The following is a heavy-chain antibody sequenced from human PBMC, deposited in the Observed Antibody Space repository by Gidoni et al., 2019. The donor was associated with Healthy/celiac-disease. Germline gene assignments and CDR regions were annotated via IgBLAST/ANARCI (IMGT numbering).Heavy chain of an antibody. CDR1: GFTFRSYW. CDR3: ARMTTVTTDYYYYMDV. D-gene: IGHD4-4*01. V-gene: IGHV3-7*04. Sequence: EVQLVESGGGLVQPGGSLRLSCVASGFTFRSYWMGWVRQAPGKGLEWVANIKQDGSEKYYVDSVKGRFTISRDNAKNSLYLQMNSLRAEDTAVYYCARMTTVTTDYYYYMDVWGKGTTVTVSS. CDR2: IKQDGSEK. J-gene: IGHJ6*03.